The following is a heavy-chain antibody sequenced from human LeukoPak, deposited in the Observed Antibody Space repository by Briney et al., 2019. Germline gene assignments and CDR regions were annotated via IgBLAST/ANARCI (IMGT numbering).Heavy chain of an antibody. Sequence: SQTLSLTCAISGDSVSSNSASWSWIRQSPSRGLEWLGRTYYRSKWYNDYAVSVKSRITINPDTSKNQFSLQLNSVTPEDTAVYYCTGGHSSTLDYWGQGTLVTVSS. CDR3: TGGHSSTLDY. J-gene: IGHJ4*02. CDR2: TYYRSKWYN. V-gene: IGHV6-1*01. D-gene: IGHD6-13*01. CDR1: GDSVSSNSAS.